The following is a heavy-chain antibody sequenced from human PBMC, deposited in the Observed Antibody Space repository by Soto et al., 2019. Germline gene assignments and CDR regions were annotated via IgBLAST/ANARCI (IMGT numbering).Heavy chain of an antibody. CDR3: ARDRPTTVTKISPDY. D-gene: IGHD4-17*01. CDR2: ISPYSGNT. Sequence: QVQLVQSGAEVKKPGASVKVSCKASGYTFNTFGISWVRQAPGQGLEWMGWISPYSGNTNYAQRLQGRIPMTTDTSTTTAYMELRGLTSDDTALYFCARDRPTTVTKISPDYWGQGTLVTVSS. J-gene: IGHJ4*02. CDR1: GYTFNTFG. V-gene: IGHV1-18*04.